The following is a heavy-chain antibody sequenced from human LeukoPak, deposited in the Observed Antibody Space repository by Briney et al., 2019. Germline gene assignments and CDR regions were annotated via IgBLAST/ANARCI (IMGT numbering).Heavy chain of an antibody. CDR3: ARDFGYYYDSSDYLFDY. J-gene: IGHJ4*02. CDR1: GFTFSSYG. D-gene: IGHD3-22*01. CDR2: IWYDGSNK. Sequence: SGGCLRLSCAASGFTFSSYGMHWVRQAPGKGLEWVAVIWYDGSNKYYADSVKGRFTISRDNSKNTLYLQMNSLRAEDTAVYYCARDFGYYYDSSDYLFDYWGQGTLVTVSA. V-gene: IGHV3-33*01.